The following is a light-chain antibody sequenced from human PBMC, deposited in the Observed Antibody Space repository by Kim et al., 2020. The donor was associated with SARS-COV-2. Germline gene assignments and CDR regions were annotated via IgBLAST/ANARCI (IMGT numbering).Light chain of an antibody. Sequence: ASVGDRVTITCRSSQSISSSLAWYQQKPGKAPNLRIYGASVLERGVPSRFSGSGSGTYFTLTISSLQPDDVATYYCQKYNTASGTFGQGTKVDIK. CDR3: QKYNTASGT. CDR2: GAS. J-gene: IGKJ1*01. V-gene: IGKV1-5*01. CDR1: QSISSS.